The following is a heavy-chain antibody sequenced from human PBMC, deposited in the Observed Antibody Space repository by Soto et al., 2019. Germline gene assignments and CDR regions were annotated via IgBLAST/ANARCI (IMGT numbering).Heavy chain of an antibody. J-gene: IGHJ3*01. CDR2: IGIGSSTK. Sequence: GGSLRLSCAASGGTCSTYAMNWVRQATGKGLEWVSYIGIGSSTKYYADSVKGRFTISRDNAKNSLYLQMNSLRAEDTAVYYCARDQLYYNDISGRPLNAFDVWGQGTMVTVSS. CDR3: ARDQLYYNDISGRPLNAFDV. CDR1: GGTCSTYA. D-gene: IGHD3-22*01. V-gene: IGHV3-48*01.